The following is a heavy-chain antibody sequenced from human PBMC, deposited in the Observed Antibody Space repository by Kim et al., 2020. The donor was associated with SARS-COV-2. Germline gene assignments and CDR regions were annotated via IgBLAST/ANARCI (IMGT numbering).Heavy chain of an antibody. J-gene: IGHJ6*02. V-gene: IGHV3-74*01. CDR3: AKGARVFGIDV. Sequence: TLYADSVKGRVSISRDNARNTVYLQMNSLRVDDTALYYCAKGARVFGIDVWGQGTTVTVSS. CDR2: T. D-gene: IGHD6-13*01.